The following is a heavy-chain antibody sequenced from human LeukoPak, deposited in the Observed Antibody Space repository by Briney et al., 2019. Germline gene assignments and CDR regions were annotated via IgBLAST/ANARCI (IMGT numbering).Heavy chain of an antibody. V-gene: IGHV4-59*01. J-gene: IGHJ4*02. CDR3: ARGSSDGYNHFDY. CDR1: GGSITSYH. Sequence: SETLSLTCTISGGSITSYHWSWIRQPPGKGLEWIGYIYYSGSTNYNPPLKSRVTISVDTSKNQFSLNLRSVTAADTAVYYCARGSSDGYNHFDYWGQGTLVTVSS. CDR2: IYYSGST. D-gene: IGHD5-24*01.